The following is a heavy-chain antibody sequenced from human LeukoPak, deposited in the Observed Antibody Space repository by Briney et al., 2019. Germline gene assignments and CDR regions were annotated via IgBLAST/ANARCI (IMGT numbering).Heavy chain of an antibody. D-gene: IGHD6-19*01. CDR3: ARARYTSGWPFDY. V-gene: IGHV6-1*01. J-gene: IGHJ4*02. Sequence: SQTLSLTCAISGDSVSSNSAAWNWIRQIPSRGLEWLGRTYYRSKWDSDYAVSVKSRININPDTSKNQFSLQLNSMTPEDTAVYYCARARYTSGWPFDYWGQGTLVTVSS. CDR2: TYYRSKWDS. CDR1: GDSVSSNSAA.